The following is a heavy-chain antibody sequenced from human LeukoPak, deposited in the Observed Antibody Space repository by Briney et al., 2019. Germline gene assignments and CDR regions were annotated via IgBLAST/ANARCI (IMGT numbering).Heavy chain of an antibody. D-gene: IGHD6-6*01. CDR1: GGSFSGYY. V-gene: IGHV4-34*01. J-gene: IGHJ4*02. Sequence: SETLSLTCAVYGGSFSGYYWSWIRQPPGKGLEWIGEINHSGSTNYNPSLKSRVTISVDTSKNQFSLKLSSVTAADTAVYYCARGSPDSSSHYFDYWGQGTLVTVSS. CDR2: INHSGST. CDR3: ARGSPDSSSHYFDY.